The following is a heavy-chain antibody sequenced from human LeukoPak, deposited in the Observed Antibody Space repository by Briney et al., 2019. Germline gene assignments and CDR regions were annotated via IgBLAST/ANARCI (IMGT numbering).Heavy chain of an antibody. CDR3: ARVGASQWCSSSWYWFDP. CDR2: INAGNGNT. Sequence: ASVKVSCKASGYTFTSYAMHWVRQAPGQRLEWMGWINAGNGNTKYSQKFQGRVTITRDTSASTAYMELSSLRSEDTAVYYCARVGASQWCSSSWYWFDPWGQGTLVTVSS. J-gene: IGHJ5*02. D-gene: IGHD6-13*01. CDR1: GYTFTSYA. V-gene: IGHV1-3*01.